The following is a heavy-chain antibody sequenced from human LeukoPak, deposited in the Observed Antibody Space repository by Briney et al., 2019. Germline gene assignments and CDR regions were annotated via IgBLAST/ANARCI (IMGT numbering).Heavy chain of an antibody. CDR3: ARSPRVWFGELFPTDY. J-gene: IGHJ4*02. CDR1: GGSISSGGYS. CDR2: IYYSGST. D-gene: IGHD3-10*01. Sequence: EPSETLSLTCAVSGGSISSGGYSWSWIRQPPGKGLEWIGYIYYSGSTHYNPSLKSRVTISVDTSKNQFSLKLSSVTAADTAVYYCARSPRVWFGELFPTDYWGQGTLVTVSS. V-gene: IGHV4-30-4*07.